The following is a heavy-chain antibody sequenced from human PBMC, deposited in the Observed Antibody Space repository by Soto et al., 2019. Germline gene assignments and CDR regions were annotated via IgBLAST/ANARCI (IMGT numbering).Heavy chain of an antibody. CDR1: GGSISSYY. D-gene: IGHD3-22*01. V-gene: IGHV4-59*01. CDR2: IYYSGST. Sequence: PSETLSLTCTVSGGSISSYYWSWIRQPPGKGLEWIGYIYYSGSTNYNPSLKSRVTISVDTSKNQFSLRLSSVTAADTAVYYCARESSGYYYVFDYWGQGTLVTVSS. CDR3: ARESSGYYYVFDY. J-gene: IGHJ4*02.